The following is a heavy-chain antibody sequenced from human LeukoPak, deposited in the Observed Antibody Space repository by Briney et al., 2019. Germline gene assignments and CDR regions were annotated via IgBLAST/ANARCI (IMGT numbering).Heavy chain of an antibody. Sequence: GGSLRLSCAASGFSFRSYSMNWVRQAPGKGLEWVSSISSGSSYRYYADSVKGRFTISRDNAKSSLYLQMNSLRAEDTAVYYCARERIAATGTGWFDPWGQGTLVTVS. J-gene: IGHJ5*02. CDR2: ISSGSSYR. V-gene: IGHV3-21*01. CDR1: GFSFRSYS. CDR3: ARERIAATGTGWFDP. D-gene: IGHD6-13*01.